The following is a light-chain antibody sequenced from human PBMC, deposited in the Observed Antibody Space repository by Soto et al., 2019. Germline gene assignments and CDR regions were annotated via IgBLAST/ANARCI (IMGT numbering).Light chain of an antibody. CDR2: AAS. V-gene: IGKV1-9*01. J-gene: IGKJ4*01. CDR1: QGISSY. Sequence: DIQLTQSPSFLSASVGDRVTITCRASQGISSYLAWYQQKPGKAPKLLIYAASTLQSGVQSRFSGSGSGTEFTRTISSLQPEEVATYYCQQLNSYPPPFGGGTNVEIK. CDR3: QQLNSYPPP.